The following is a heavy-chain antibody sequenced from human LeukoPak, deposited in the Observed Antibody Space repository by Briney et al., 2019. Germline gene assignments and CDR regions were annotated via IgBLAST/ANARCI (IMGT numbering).Heavy chain of an antibody. V-gene: IGHV1-2*02. D-gene: IGHD1-14*01. CDR3: ARRPEDDAFDI. CDR2: INPNSGDT. J-gene: IGHJ3*02. CDR1: GYTFTDYY. Sequence: ASVKVSCKGSGYTFTDYYIHWVRQAPGQGLEWVAWINPNSGDTHYAQNFQGRVTMTRNTSISTAYTELSSLRSEDTAVYYCARRPEDDAFDIWGQGTMVTVSS.